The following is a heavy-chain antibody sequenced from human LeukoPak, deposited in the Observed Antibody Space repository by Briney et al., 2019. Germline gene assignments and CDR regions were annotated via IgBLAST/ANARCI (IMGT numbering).Heavy chain of an antibody. CDR3: ARGANYVILTGYLDY. Sequence: GGSLRLSCAASGFTFSTYTMNWVRQAPGKGLEWVSSISSSSSYLYYADSVKGRFTTSRDNAKNSLYLQMNRLRAQDTAVYYCARGANYVILTGYLDYWGQGTLVTVSS. D-gene: IGHD3-9*01. J-gene: IGHJ4*02. V-gene: IGHV3-21*01. CDR1: GFTFSTYT. CDR2: ISSSSSYL.